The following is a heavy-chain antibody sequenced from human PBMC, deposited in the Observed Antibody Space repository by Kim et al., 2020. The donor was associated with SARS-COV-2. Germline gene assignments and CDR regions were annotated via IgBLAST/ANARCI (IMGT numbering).Heavy chain of an antibody. CDR2: IKSNIDGGTA. Sequence: GGSLRLSCVASGFTLSRTWMSWVRQAPGKGLEWVGHIKSNIDGGTADYSAPVKDRFTISRDDSKNTMFLQMYSLKREDTALYFCTTSPREATYYDYWG. V-gene: IGHV3-15*01. CDR3: TTSPREATYYDY. CDR1: GFTLSRTW. J-gene: IGHJ4*01.